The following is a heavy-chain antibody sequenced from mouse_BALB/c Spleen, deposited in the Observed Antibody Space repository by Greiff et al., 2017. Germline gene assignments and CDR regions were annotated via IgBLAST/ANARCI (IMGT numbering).Heavy chain of an antibody. CDR1: GYTFTDYY. CDR2: IYPGSGNT. V-gene: IGHV1-77*01. J-gene: IGHJ1*01. D-gene: IGHD3-1*01. Sequence: VQLQQSGAELARPGASVKLSCKASGYTFTDYYINWVKQRTGQGLEWIGEIYPGSGNTYYNEKFKGKATLTADKSSSTAYMQLSSLTSEDSAVYFCALRGSVYWCFDVWGAGTTVTVSS. CDR3: ALRGSVYWCFDV.